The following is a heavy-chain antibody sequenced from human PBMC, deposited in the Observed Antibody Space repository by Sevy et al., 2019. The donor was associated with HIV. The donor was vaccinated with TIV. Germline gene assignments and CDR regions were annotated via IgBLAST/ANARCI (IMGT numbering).Heavy chain of an antibody. CDR3: AKGTFYSSGIASPFDI. D-gene: IGHD6-19*01. V-gene: IGHV3-30*18. CDR2: ISYDGSNK. J-gene: IGHJ3*02. Sequence: GWSLRLSCAASGFTFSSYGMHWVRQAPGKGLEWVAVISYDGSNKYYADSVKGRFTISRDNSKNTLYLQMNSLRAEDTAVYYCAKGTFYSSGIASPFDIWGQGTMVTVSS. CDR1: GFTFSSYG.